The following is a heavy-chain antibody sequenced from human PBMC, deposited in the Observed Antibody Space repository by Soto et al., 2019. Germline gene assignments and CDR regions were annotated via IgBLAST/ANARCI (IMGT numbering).Heavy chain of an antibody. D-gene: IGHD3-22*01. Sequence: EVQLVESGGDLVQPGGSLRLSCAASGFTFSTYWMHWVRQAPGKGLLWVSRIKTDGTYATYADSVQGRFTISRANAKNTLYLQTNSPRVEDAAVYYCAAGGSGYYANWGQGTLVTVDS. J-gene: IGHJ4*02. CDR2: IKTDGTYA. CDR1: GFTFSTYW. CDR3: AAGGSGYYAN. V-gene: IGHV3-74*01.